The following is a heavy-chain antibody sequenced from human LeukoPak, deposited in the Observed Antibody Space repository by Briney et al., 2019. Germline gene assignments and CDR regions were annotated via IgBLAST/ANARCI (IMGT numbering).Heavy chain of an antibody. V-gene: IGHV4-59*03. CDR2: MYYTGST. D-gene: IGHD2-21*02. CDR1: GGSIRSYY. CDR3: AAVVVSGTPYFDY. Sequence: PSETLSLTCTVSGGSIRSYYWIWIRQPPGKGLEWIGYMYYTGSTKYNPSLKSRVSISVDTSKNQFSLTLTSVTAADTAVYYCAAVVVSGTPYFDYWGQGTLVTVSS. J-gene: IGHJ4*02.